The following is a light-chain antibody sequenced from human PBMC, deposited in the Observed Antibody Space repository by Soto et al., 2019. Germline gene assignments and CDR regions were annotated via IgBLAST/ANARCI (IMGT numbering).Light chain of an antibody. CDR2: DVS. Sequence: QSVLTQPASVSGSPGQSITISCTGTSSDVGGYNYVSWYQQHPGKVPKLMIYDVSNRPSGVSNRFSGSKSGNTASLTISGLQAEDEADYYCTSYTSNSTPVVFGGGTKLTVL. CDR1: SSDVGGYNY. CDR3: TSYTSNSTPVV. V-gene: IGLV2-14*01. J-gene: IGLJ2*01.